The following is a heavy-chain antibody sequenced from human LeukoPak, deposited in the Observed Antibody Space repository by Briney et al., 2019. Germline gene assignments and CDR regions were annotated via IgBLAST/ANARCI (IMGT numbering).Heavy chain of an antibody. D-gene: IGHD2-8*01. V-gene: IGHV4-34*01. Sequence: KPSETLSLTCAVYGGSFSGYYWSWIRQPPGQGLEWIGEVSLSGLTNYNPTLNSRVIMALDTSKNHLSLNLTSVTAADTAVYFCSRENGAFSPFGYWGQGTLVTVPS. CDR1: GGSFSGYY. CDR2: VSLSGLT. CDR3: SRENGAFSPFGY. J-gene: IGHJ4*02.